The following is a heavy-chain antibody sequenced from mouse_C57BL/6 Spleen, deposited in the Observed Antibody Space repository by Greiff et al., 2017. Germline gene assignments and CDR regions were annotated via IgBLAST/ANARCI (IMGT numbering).Heavy chain of an antibody. Sequence: QVQLQQSGPELVKPGASVQLSCKASGYTFTSYDLNWVKQRPGQGLEWIGWIYPRDGSTKYNEKFKGKATLTVDTSSSAAYMELHSRTSEDSAVYVCARGDYDRFDYWGQGTTLTVSS. D-gene: IGHD2-4*01. CDR3: ARGDYDRFDY. J-gene: IGHJ2*01. CDR2: IYPRDGST. V-gene: IGHV1-85*01. CDR1: GYTFTSYD.